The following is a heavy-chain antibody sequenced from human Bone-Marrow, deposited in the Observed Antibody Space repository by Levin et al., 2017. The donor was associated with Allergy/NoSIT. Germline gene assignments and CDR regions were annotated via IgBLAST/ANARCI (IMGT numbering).Heavy chain of an antibody. CDR2: IRGSGERT. V-gene: IGHV3-23*01. Sequence: GGSMRLSCAASGFTFTSYAITWVRQAPGKGLEWISAIRGSGERTYYADSVEGRFTVSRDNSKDTVYLQMNSLRGEDTAVYFCAREKGGTRGWYTVDYWGQGALVIVSP. CDR3: AREKGGTRGWYTVDY. D-gene: IGHD6-19*01. CDR1: GFTFTSYA. J-gene: IGHJ4*02.